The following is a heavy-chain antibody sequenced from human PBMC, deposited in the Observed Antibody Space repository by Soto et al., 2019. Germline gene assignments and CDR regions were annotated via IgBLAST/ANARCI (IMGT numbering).Heavy chain of an antibody. Sequence: QLHLVQSGAVVKKPGASVTVSCSASGYPVTAYYMHWVRQAPGRGLEWMGGINPATGAAKYTQTFQGRVTMTRDTSTSTVFRELSGLTSGDTAGFYWARGGGVGVAGSAAFDMWGQGTLVTVSS. V-gene: IGHV1-2*02. J-gene: IGHJ3*02. CDR3: ARGGGVGVAGSAAFDM. CDR1: GYPVTAYY. CDR2: INPATGAA. D-gene: IGHD3-3*01.